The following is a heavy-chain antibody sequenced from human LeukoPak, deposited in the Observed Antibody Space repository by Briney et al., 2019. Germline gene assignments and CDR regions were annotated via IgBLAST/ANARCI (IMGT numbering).Heavy chain of an antibody. V-gene: IGHV4-39*07. CDR3: ACLRKRGGAFDI. J-gene: IGHJ3*02. CDR2: IYYSGST. Sequence: PSETLSLTCTGSGVSISSSSYYWGWIRQPPGKGLERIGSIYYSGSTYYNPSLKSRVTISVDTSKNQFSLKLSSVTAADTAVYYCACLRKRGGAFDIWGQGTMVTVSS. D-gene: IGHD5/OR15-5a*01. CDR1: GVSISSSSYY.